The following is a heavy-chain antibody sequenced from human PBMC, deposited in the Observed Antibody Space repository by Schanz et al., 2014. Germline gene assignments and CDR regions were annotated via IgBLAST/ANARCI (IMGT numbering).Heavy chain of an antibody. V-gene: IGHV1-69*02. Sequence: QVQLVQSEAEVKKPGSSVKVSCKASGGTFSSYTISWVRQAPGQGLEWMGRIIPILGIANYAQNFQGRVTITADKSTSTAYMELTSLRSEDTAVYYCTRGGYSYALSAFDIWGQGTMVIVSS. J-gene: IGHJ3*02. CDR1: GGTFSSYT. CDR2: IIPILGIA. D-gene: IGHD5-18*01. CDR3: TRGGYSYALSAFDI.